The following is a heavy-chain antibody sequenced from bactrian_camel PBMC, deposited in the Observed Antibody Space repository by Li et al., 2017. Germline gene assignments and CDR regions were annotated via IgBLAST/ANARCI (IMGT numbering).Heavy chain of an antibody. CDR3: AADQDGDTWSTFADFRY. J-gene: IGHJ6*01. Sequence: HVQLVESGGGLLQPGGSLSVPYGCTGSARLQGRGSGRSQTIQTQDSVKGRFTFSRDNAKSTLYLQMNSLKIKDTAVYYCAADQDGDTWSTFADFRYWGQGTQVTVS. D-gene: IGHD8*01. V-gene: IGHV3S1*01. CDR2: IQT.